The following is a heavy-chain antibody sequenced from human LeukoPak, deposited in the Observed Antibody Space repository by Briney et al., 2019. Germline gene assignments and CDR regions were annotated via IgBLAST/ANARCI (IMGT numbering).Heavy chain of an antibody. CDR2: ITASSNMI. CDR3: ARDRPLSGFDFVY. CDR1: EFTFSTYS. D-gene: IGHD3-10*01. V-gene: IGHV3-48*02. Sequence: GGSLRLSCVASEFTFSTYSMNWVRQAPGKGLEWLSYITASSNMIYYAYSVKGRFTISRNNAKNTLFLDMTSLRDEDMAVYYCARDRPLSGFDFVYWGRGTLVTDCS. J-gene: IGHJ4*02.